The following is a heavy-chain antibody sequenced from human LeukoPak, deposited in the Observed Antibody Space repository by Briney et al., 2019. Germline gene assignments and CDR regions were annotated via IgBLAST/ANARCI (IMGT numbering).Heavy chain of an antibody. CDR1: GLTFSSYL. Sequence: GGSLRLSCAASGLTFSSYLMSWVRQAPGKGLEWVADINQYGSEEYYVDSVKGRFTISRDNAKNSVYLEMNSLRAEDTAVYYCAREDQGFWRDFDLWGQGTLVTVSS. CDR3: AREDQGFWRDFDL. V-gene: IGHV3-7*01. J-gene: IGHJ4*02. D-gene: IGHD3-3*01. CDR2: INQYGSEE.